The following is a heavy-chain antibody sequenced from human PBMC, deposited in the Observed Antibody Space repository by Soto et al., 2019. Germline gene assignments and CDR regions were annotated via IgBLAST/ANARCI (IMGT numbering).Heavy chain of an antibody. CDR1: GGSISRGGYY. V-gene: IGHV4-31*03. Sequence: QVQLQESGPGLVKPSQTLSLTCTVSGGSISRGGYYWSWIRQHPGKGLEWIGYIYNSGTTYYNPSLKSRVTISVDTYKNQLTLKLRSVTAEDTAVYYWGRRFGYGYIDPWGQGTLVTVSS. D-gene: IGHD5-18*01. J-gene: IGHJ5*02. CDR2: IYNSGTT. CDR3: GRRFGYGYIDP.